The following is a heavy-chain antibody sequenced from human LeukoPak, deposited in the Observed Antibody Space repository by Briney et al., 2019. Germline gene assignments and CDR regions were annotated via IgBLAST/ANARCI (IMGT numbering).Heavy chain of an antibody. CDR2: IYHSGST. Sequence: PSETLSLTCTVSGYSISSGYYWGWIRQPPGKGLEGMRSIYHSGSTYYHPSLKRRVTISVDTSKNQFSLKMSTVTAADTACYYCARDGPNHIAVAYAPPGENPHNWFDPWGQGTLVTVSS. CDR3: ARDGPNHIAVAYAPPGENPHNWFDP. CDR1: GYSISSGYY. V-gene: IGHV4-38-2*02. J-gene: IGHJ5*02. D-gene: IGHD6-19*01.